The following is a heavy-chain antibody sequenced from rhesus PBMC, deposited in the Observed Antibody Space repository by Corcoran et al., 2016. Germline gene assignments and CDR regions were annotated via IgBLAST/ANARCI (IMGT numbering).Heavy chain of an antibody. Sequence: QVPLQESGPAVVKPSETLSLICAVSGGSISSSNLCDWIRLSPGKGLEWIGGIYGSASSTVYSPSLKSRVTLSIDTSKNQFSLKLSSVTAADTAVYFCARHLGSSYGWRFDVWGAGVLVTVSS. CDR2: IYGSASST. CDR1: GGSISSSNL. CDR3: ARHLGSSYGWRFDV. V-gene: IGHV4-93*02. J-gene: IGHJ5-1*01. D-gene: IGHD6-43*01.